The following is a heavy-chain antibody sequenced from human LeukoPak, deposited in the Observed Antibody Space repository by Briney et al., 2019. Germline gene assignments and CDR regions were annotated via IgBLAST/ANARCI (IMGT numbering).Heavy chain of an antibody. Sequence: PGGSLRLSCAASGFNFSNYAMTWVRQAPGKGLEWVSAVTGSSSNTYYAGSVKGRFTISRDNSKNMLYLEMNSLRVEDTAIYYCAKDRSSTTSCSNYWGRGTLVTVSS. V-gene: IGHV3-23*01. D-gene: IGHD2-2*01. CDR1: GFNFSNYA. J-gene: IGHJ4*02. CDR2: VTGSSSNT. CDR3: AKDRSSTTSCSNY.